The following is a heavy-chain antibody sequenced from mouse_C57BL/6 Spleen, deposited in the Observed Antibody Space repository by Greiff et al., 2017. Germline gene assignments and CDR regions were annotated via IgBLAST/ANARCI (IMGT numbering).Heavy chain of an antibody. CDR1: GFTFNTYA. J-gene: IGHJ3*01. CDR3: VRGPLGHEAY. CDR2: IRSKSSNYAT. V-gene: IGHV10-3*01. Sequence: DVMLVESGGGLVQPKGSLKLSCAASGFTFNTYAMHWVRQAPGKGFEWVARIRSKSSNYATYYADSVKDRFTISRDSSQSILYLQMNNLKTEDTAMYYCVRGPLGHEAYWGQGTLVTVAA. D-gene: IGHD4-1*01.